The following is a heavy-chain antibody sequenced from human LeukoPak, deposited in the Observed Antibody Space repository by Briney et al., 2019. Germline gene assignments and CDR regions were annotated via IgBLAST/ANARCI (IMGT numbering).Heavy chain of an antibody. V-gene: IGHV3-7*01. J-gene: IGHJ4*02. CDR3: ARELGYDFWSGYSIDY. Sequence: GGSLRLSCAASGFTFSSYWMSWVRQAPGKGLEWVANIKQDGSEKYYVDSVKGRFTISRDNAKNSLYLQRNSLRAEDTAVYYCARELGYDFWSGYSIDYWGQGTLVTVSS. CDR1: GFTFSSYW. D-gene: IGHD3-3*01. CDR2: IKQDGSEK.